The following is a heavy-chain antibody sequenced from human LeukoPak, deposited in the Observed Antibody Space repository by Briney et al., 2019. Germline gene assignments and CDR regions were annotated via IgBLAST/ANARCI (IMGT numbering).Heavy chain of an antibody. CDR1: GGSISSGSYY. D-gene: IGHD3-10*01. V-gene: IGHV4-61*02. CDR2: IYTSGST. J-gene: IGHJ5*02. Sequence: SQTLSLTCTVSGGSISSGSYYWSWIRQPAGKGLEWIVRIYTSGSTNYNPSLNSLVTISVDMSKNQFSLKLTSVTSADTAVYYCARGRGNSIRLIRGARAYSWFDPWGQGTLVTVSS. CDR3: ARGRGNSIRLIRGARAYSWFDP.